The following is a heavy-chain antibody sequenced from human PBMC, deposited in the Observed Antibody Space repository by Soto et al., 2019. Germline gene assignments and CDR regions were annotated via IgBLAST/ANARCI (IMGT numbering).Heavy chain of an antibody. V-gene: IGHV4-30-4*01. Sequence: PSETLSLTCTVSGGSISSGDYYWSWIRQPPGKGLEWIGYIYYSGSTYYNPSLKSRVTISVDTSKNQFSLKLSSVTAADTAVYYCARESYSGYDLYFLPTHDAFDIWGQGTMVTVPS. J-gene: IGHJ3*02. D-gene: IGHD5-12*01. CDR1: GGSISSGDYY. CDR3: ARESYSGYDLYFLPTHDAFDI. CDR2: IYYSGST.